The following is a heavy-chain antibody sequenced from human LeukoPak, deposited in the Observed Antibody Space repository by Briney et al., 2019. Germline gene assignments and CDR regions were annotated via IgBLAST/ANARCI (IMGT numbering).Heavy chain of an antibody. CDR1: GYSFTSYW. CDR2: ISAYNGNT. V-gene: IGHV1-18*04. CDR3: ARTYLRVLRYFDWPSGDDY. J-gene: IGHJ4*02. D-gene: IGHD3-9*01. Sequence: GESLKISCKGSGYSFTSYWIGWVRQAPGQGLEWMGWISAYNGNTNYAQKLQGRVTMTTDTSTSTAYMELRSLRSDDTAVYYCARTYLRVLRYFDWPSGDDYWGQGTLVTVSS.